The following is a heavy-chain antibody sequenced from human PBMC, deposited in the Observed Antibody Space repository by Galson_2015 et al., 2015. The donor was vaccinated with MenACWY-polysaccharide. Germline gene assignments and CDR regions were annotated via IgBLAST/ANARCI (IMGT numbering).Heavy chain of an antibody. J-gene: IGHJ6*03. V-gene: IGHV3-23*01. CDR2: ISSSGDRI. CDR3: AKALIEARPDRRMVYFYYMDV. D-gene: IGHD6-6*01. CDR1: GFTYSNYA. Sequence: SLRLSCAASGFTYSNYAMSWVRQAPGKGLEWVSGISSSGDRIFYADSVKGRFTISRDNSKNTLYLQMNSLRAEDTAVYYCAKALIEARPDRRMVYFYYMDVWGKGTTVTVSS.